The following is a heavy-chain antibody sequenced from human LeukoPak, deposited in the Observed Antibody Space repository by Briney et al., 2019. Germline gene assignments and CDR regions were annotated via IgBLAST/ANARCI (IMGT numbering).Heavy chain of an antibody. V-gene: IGHV1-18*01. CDR1: GDTFTSFG. Sequence: ASVKVSCKASGDTFTSFGISWVRQAPGQGLEWMGWISAYNGNTNYVQKFQGRVTMTTDTSTSTAYMELRSLRSDDTAVFYCARDLGVDTSMIFFDYWGQGTLVTVSS. D-gene: IGHD5-18*01. CDR3: ARDLGVDTSMIFFDY. J-gene: IGHJ4*02. CDR2: ISAYNGNT.